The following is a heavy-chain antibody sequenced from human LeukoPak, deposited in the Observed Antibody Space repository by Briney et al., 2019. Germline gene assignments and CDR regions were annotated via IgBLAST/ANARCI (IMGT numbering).Heavy chain of an antibody. J-gene: IGHJ4*02. CDR2: ISTNAGRT. V-gene: IGHV3-64D*08. CDR3: PLPALGY. CDR1: GFTFSSYA. Sequence: PGGSLRLSCSASGFTFSSYAMHWVRQAPGKGLQYVSGISTNAGRTYYAESVKGRFTISRDNSKNTLYVQMSSLRAEDTAVYFCPLPALGYWGQGALVTVSS. D-gene: IGHD2-21*01.